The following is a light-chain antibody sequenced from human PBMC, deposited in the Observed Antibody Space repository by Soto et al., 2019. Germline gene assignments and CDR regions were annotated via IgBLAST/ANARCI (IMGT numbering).Light chain of an antibody. CDR2: KAS. V-gene: IGKV1-5*03. J-gene: IGKJ1*01. CDR1: QTIDSW. CDR3: QQYHIYSGT. Sequence: DIQITQSPSTLSASVGGRVTITCRASQTIDSWLAWYQQRPGKPPNLLIYKASTLASGVPSRFSGSGSGTEFTLTINSLQPDDFATYYCQQYHIYSGTFGQGTKVDIK.